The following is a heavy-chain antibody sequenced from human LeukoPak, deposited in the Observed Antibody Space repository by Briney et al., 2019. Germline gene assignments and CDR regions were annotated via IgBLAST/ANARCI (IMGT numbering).Heavy chain of an antibody. CDR1: GDSISSSSSY. J-gene: IGHJ4*02. CDR3: ARNLYSFDY. CDR2: IYYSGST. V-gene: IGHV4-39*01. Sequence: SETLSLTCTVSGDSISSSSSYWGWIRQPPGEGLEWIGSIYYSGSTYYNTSLKSRVTISVDTSKNQFSLRLNSVTAADTAVYYCARNLYSFDYWGQGTLVTVSS. D-gene: IGHD1-14*01.